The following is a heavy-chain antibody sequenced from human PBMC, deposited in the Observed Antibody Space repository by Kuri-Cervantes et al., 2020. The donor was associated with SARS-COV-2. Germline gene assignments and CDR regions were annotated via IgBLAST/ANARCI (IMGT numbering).Heavy chain of an antibody. CDR2: ISSSSSYI. CDR3: ARDLGILTGYYSHYYYYYGMDV. V-gene: IGHV3-21*01. Sequence: GESLKISCAASAFTFSSYSMNWVRQAPGKGLEWVSSISSSSSYIYYADSVKGRFTISRDNAKNSLYLQMNSLRAEDTAVYYCARDLGILTGYYSHYYYYYGMDVWGQGTTVTVSS. J-gene: IGHJ6*02. CDR1: AFTFSSYS. D-gene: IGHD3-9*01.